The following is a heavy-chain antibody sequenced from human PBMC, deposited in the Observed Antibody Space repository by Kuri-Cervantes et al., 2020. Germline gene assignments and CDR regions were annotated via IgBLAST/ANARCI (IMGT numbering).Heavy chain of an antibody. J-gene: IGHJ4*02. Sequence: SQTLSLTCAVSGYSISSGYYWGWIRQPPGKGLEWIGSIYHSGSTYYNPSLKSRVTISVDTSKNQLSLRLSSVTAADTAVYYCAKGVLPLGGFDYWGLGTLVTVSS. CDR2: IYHSGST. D-gene: IGHD2/OR15-2a*01. CDR1: GYSISSGYY. V-gene: IGHV4-38-2*01. CDR3: AKGVLPLGGFDY.